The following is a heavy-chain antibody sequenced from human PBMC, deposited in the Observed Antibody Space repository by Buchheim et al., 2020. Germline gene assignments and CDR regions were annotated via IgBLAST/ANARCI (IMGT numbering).Heavy chain of an antibody. CDR2: NHSSGNT. Sequence: QLRLQESGPRLVKPSETLSPTCTVSGGSVSTGNHWCWIRPPPGKGLEWIASNHSSGNTYYNSSFKSRLTISIDTSANRFSLELTSVTAADTAVYYCARLLGFLVDHWGQGTL. V-gene: IGHV4-39*01. CDR3: ARLLGFLVDH. J-gene: IGHJ4*02. CDR1: GGSVSTGNH. D-gene: IGHD2/OR15-2a*01.